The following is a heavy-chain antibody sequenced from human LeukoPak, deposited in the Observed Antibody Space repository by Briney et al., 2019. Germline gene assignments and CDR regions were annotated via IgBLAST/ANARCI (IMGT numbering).Heavy chain of an antibody. CDR3: GRHEVTYWYFDL. D-gene: IGHD2-21*02. V-gene: IGHV4-61*08. CDR2: TSYSGST. J-gene: IGHJ2*01. Sequence: SETLSLTCTVSGGSISSGDYYWSWIRQPPGKGLEWIGYTSYSGSTKYNPSLKSRVTISVDTSKNQFSLKLSSVTAADTAVYYCGRHEVTYWYFDLWGRGTLVTVSS. CDR1: GGSISSGDYY.